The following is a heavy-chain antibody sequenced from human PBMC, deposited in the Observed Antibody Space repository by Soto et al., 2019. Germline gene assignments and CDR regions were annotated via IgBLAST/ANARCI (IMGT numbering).Heavy chain of an antibody. D-gene: IGHD5-12*01. Sequence: QVQLVESGGGVVQPGRSLRLSCAASGFTFSDYGMHWVRQAPGKGLEWVAVISYDGSNKYYADSVKGRFTISRDNSKKTLYLQMNSLSAEDTAVYYCAKNHQRAPSRDGYNLIDYWGQGTLITVSS. J-gene: IGHJ4*02. CDR3: AKNHQRAPSRDGYNLIDY. CDR2: ISYDGSNK. V-gene: IGHV3-30*18. CDR1: GFTFSDYG.